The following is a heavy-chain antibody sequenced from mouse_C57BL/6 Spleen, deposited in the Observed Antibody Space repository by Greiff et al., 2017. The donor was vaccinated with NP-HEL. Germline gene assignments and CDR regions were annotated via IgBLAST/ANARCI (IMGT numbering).Heavy chain of an antibody. V-gene: IGHV5-16*01. D-gene: IGHD1-1*01. CDR2: INYDGSST. J-gene: IGHJ1*03. CDR1: GFTFSDYY. Sequence: EVKLVESEGGLVQPGSSMKLSCTASGFTFSDYYMAWVRQVPEKGLEWVANINYDGSSTYYLDSLKSRFIISRDNAKNILYLQMSSLKSEDTATYYCARGTTVVAPYWYFDVWGTGTTVTVSS. CDR3: ARGTTVVAPYWYFDV.